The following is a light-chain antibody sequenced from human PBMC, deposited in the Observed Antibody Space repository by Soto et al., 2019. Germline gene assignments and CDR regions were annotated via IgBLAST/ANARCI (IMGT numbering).Light chain of an antibody. J-gene: IGKJ1*01. CDR3: LQDYNSPQT. CDR1: QGIRND. CDR2: GGC. V-gene: IGKV1-6*01. Sequence: AIQMTQSPASLSASVGDRVTITCRPRQGIRNDVGWYQQKQGKAPKVLIYGGCSLQRGVASRFSGSGSGTDFTLTISSLQPQDFATYYCLQDYNSPQTVGPGAKV.